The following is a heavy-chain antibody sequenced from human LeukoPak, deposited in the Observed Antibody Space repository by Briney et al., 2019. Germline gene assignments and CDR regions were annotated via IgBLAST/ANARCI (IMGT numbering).Heavy chain of an antibody. CDR3: ARVSFCPRCHFDY. J-gene: IGHJ4*02. CDR2: ISPGGSSA. D-gene: IGHD2/OR15-2a*01. V-gene: IGHV3-74*03. Sequence: GGSLRLSCAASGFSFSSYWMHWVRRAPGKGLVWVSRISPGGSSALSADSVRGRFTISRDNADNTLYLQLNSLRAEATAVYYCARVSFCPRCHFDYWGQGTLVTVSS. CDR1: GFSFSSYW.